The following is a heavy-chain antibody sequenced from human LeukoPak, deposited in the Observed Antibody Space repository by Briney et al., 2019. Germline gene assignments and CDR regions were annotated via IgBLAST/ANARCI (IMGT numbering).Heavy chain of an antibody. D-gene: IGHD2-15*01. CDR1: GYTFTGYY. CDR2: INPNSGGT. CDR3: ARESGIVVVAATLFDY. J-gene: IGHJ4*02. Sequence: VASVKVSCKASGYTFTGYYMHWVRQAPGQGLEWMGWINPNSGGTNYAQKFQGRVTMTRDTSISTAYMELSRLRSDDTAVYYCARESGIVVVAATLFDYWGQGTLVTVSS. V-gene: IGHV1-2*02.